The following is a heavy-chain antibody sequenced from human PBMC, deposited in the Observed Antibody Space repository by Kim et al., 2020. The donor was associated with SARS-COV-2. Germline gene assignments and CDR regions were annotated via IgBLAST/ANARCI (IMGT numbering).Heavy chain of an antibody. CDR3: ARETHAYGDWGWYFDL. V-gene: IGHV4-59*01. J-gene: IGHJ2*01. Sequence: LKSRVPISVDTSKNQFSLKLSSVTAADPAVYYCARETHAYGDWGWYFDLWGRGTLVTVSS. D-gene: IGHD4-17*01.